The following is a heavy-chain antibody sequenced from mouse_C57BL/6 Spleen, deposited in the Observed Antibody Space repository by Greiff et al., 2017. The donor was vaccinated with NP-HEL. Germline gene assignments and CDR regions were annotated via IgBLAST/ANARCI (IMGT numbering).Heavy chain of an antibody. D-gene: IGHD1-1*01. Sequence: EVMLVESEGGLVQPGSSMKLSCTASGFTFSDYYMAWVRQVPEKGLEWVANINYDGSSTYYLDSLKSRFIISRDNAKNILYLQMSSLKSEDTATYYCARDLTTVVARYFDVWGTGTTVTVSS. V-gene: IGHV5-16*01. J-gene: IGHJ1*03. CDR2: INYDGSST. CDR3: ARDLTTVVARYFDV. CDR1: GFTFSDYY.